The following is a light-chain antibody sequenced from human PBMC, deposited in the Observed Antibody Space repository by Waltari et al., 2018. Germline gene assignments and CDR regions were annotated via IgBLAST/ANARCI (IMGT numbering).Light chain of an antibody. V-gene: IGLV1-44*01. J-gene: IGLJ2*01. CDR1: SSTIGSNT. Sequence: QSVLTQPPSASGPPGQRVTISCSGSSSTIGSNTVNWYQQLPVTAPKPLIYRNNQRPSGVPDRFSGSKSGTSASLAISGLQSEDEADYYCAAWDDSLNVVFGGGTKLTVL. CDR2: RNN. CDR3: AAWDDSLNVV.